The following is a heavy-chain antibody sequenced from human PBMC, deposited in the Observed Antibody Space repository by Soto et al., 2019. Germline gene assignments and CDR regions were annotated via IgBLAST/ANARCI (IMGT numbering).Heavy chain of an antibody. V-gene: IGHV4-39*01. J-gene: IGHJ4*02. CDR2: MDYSGST. D-gene: IGHD6-19*01. CDR3: ARPEGGWYRY. CDR1: GGSISASSYY. Sequence: PSETLSLTCTVSGGSISASSYYWGWIRQPPGKGLEWIGSMDYSGSTYYNPSLKSRVTISVDTSKNQFSLKLSSLTAADTAVYYCARPEGGWYRYWGQGTLVTVSS.